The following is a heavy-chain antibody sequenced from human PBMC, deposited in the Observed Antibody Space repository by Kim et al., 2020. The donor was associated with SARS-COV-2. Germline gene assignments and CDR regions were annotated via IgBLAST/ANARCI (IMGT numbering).Heavy chain of an antibody. Sequence: SETLSLTCTVSGGSISSYYWSWIRQPPGKGLEWIVYIYYSGSTNYNPSLKSRVTISVDTSKNQFSLKLSSVTAADTAVYYCAREYYYDSSGYWYFDYWGQGTLVTVSS. J-gene: IGHJ4*02. CDR1: GGSISSYY. CDR2: IYYSGST. V-gene: IGHV4-59*13. D-gene: IGHD3-22*01. CDR3: AREYYYDSSGYWYFDY.